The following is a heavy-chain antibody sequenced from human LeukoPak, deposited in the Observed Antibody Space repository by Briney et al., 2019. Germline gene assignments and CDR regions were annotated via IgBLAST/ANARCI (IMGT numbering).Heavy chain of an antibody. CDR2: IWFDGSKT. J-gene: IGHJ2*01. CDR1: GFSFSSYA. CDR3: ARATPYDWHFGL. D-gene: IGHD4-17*01. V-gene: IGHV3-33*02. Sequence: HPGGSLGLSCVASGFSFSSYAMHRVRQAPGKGLEWVAAIWFDGSKTCYEDSVKGRFTISRDTSANTLFLQMNSLAAEDTAVYYCARATPYDWHFGLWGRGTLVIVSS.